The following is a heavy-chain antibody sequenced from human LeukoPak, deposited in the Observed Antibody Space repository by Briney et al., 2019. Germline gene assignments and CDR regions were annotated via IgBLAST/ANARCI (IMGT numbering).Heavy chain of an antibody. D-gene: IGHD6-13*01. Sequence: SETLSLTCTVSGYSITSGYYLGWIRQPPGKGLEWIGSIYHSGSTYYNPSLKSRVTISVDTSKKQFSLKLSSVTAADTAVYYCLYSSSPLDYWGQGTLVTVSS. CDR2: IYHSGST. CDR3: LYSSSPLDY. J-gene: IGHJ4*02. CDR1: GYSITSGYY. V-gene: IGHV4-38-2*02.